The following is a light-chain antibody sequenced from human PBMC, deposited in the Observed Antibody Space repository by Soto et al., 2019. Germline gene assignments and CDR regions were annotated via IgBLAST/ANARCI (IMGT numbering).Light chain of an antibody. CDR2: KNN. V-gene: IGLV1-44*01. CDR1: SSNTGSNA. Sequence: QSVLSQPPSASGTPGQTVTISCSGSSSNTGSNAVDWYQQLPGTAPKLLIYKNNQRPSGVPDRFSGSTSGTSASLAISGLQSADEANYHCASWDGRLNRALVGGGTKLTVL. CDR3: ASWDGRLNRAL. J-gene: IGLJ2*01.